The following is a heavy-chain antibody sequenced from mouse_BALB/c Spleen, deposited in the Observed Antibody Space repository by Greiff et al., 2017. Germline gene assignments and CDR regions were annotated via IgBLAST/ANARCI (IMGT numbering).Heavy chain of an antibody. CDR3: ARQDGNYRAWFAY. CDR2: INSNGGST. V-gene: IGHV5-6-3*01. Sequence: EVQRVESGGGLVQPGGSLKLSCAASGFTFSSYGMSWVRQTPDKRLELVATINSNGGSTYYPDSVKGRFTISRDNAKNTLYLQMSSLKSEDTAMYYCARQDGNYRAWFAYWGQGTLVTVSA. CDR1: GFTFSSYG. D-gene: IGHD2-1*01. J-gene: IGHJ3*01.